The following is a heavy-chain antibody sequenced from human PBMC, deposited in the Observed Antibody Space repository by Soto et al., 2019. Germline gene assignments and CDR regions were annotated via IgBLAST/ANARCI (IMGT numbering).Heavy chain of an antibody. CDR2: IIPICGTS. V-gene: IGHV1-69*01. J-gene: IGHJ4*02. D-gene: IGHD5-12*01. Sequence: QVQLVQSGAEVKKPGSSVKVSCKASGGTFSSYAISWVRQAPGQGLEWMGGIIPICGTSNYAQKFQGRVTITADESTSTAYMELSSLRSEDTAVYYCATFPTNMALRHFDYWGQGTLVTVSS. CDR3: ATFPTNMALRHFDY. CDR1: GGTFSSYA.